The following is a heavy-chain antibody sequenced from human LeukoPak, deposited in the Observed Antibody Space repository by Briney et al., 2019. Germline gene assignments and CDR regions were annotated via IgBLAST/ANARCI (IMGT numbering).Heavy chain of an antibody. CDR1: GGSVSSDSYH. V-gene: IGHV4-61*02. Sequence: PSETLSLTCTVSGGSVSSDSYHWSWIRQPAGKALEWIGRVYLRGTTNYNPALKGRVTISVDTSKNQFCLNLNSVTAADTATYYCARGVIIINWFDSWGQGTRVTVSS. CDR2: VYLRGTT. D-gene: IGHD3-10*01. CDR3: ARGVIIINWFDS. J-gene: IGHJ5*01.